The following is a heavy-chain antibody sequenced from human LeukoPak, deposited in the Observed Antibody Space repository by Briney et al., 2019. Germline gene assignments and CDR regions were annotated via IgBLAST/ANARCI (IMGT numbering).Heavy chain of an antibody. CDR2: IYTRGST. D-gene: IGHD4-17*01. J-gene: IGHJ4*02. CDR3: ARDRGYGDSIDY. Sequence: PSQTLSLTCTVSGGSISSGSYYGSWIRQPAGKGLEWIGRIYTRGSTNYNPSLKSRVTISVDTSKNQFSLKLSSVTAADTAVYYCARDRGYGDSIDYWGQGTLVTVSS. V-gene: IGHV4-61*02. CDR1: GGSISSGSYY.